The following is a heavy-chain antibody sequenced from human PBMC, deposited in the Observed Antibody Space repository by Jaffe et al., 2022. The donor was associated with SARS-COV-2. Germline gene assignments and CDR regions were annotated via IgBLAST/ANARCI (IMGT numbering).Heavy chain of an antibody. J-gene: IGHJ6*02. D-gene: IGHD2-15*01. Sequence: QVQLQESGPGLVKPSQSLSLTCTVSGGSISSGTYYWSWIRQPAGKGLEWIGHIYTSGSTIYNPSLKSRVTISMDTSKNQFSLKLSSVTAADTAVYYCARGVGYCSGGTCYSWDYYYAMDVWGQGTTVTVSS. CDR3: ARGVGYCSGGTCYSWDYYYAMDV. CDR2: IYTSGST. V-gene: IGHV4-61*02. CDR1: GGSISSGTYY.